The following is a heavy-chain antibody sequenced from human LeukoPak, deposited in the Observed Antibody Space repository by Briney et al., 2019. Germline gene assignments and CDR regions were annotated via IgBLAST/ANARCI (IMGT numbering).Heavy chain of an antibody. V-gene: IGHV3-30*18. J-gene: IGHJ4*02. D-gene: IGHD1-14*01. Sequence: PGGSLRLSCAASGFTFSSYGMHWVRQAPGKGLEWVAAISYDGSNKYYADSVKGRFTISRDNSKNTLYLQMNSLRAEDMAVYYCAKDAVAASGTYDYWGQGTLVTVSS. CDR3: AKDAVAASGTYDY. CDR1: GFTFSSYG. CDR2: ISYDGSNK.